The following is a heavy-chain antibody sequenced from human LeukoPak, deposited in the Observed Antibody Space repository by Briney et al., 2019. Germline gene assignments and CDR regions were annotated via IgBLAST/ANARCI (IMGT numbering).Heavy chain of an antibody. Sequence: SETLSLTCTVSGGSISSYYWSWIRQPAGKGLEWIGRIYTSGSTNYNPSLKSRVTMSVDTSKNQFSLKLSSATAADTAVYYCARDWFFHTPGYEVAAAAWGQGTLVTVSS. CDR1: GGSISSYY. J-gene: IGHJ5*02. D-gene: IGHD6-13*01. CDR3: ARDWFFHTPGYEVAAAA. V-gene: IGHV4-4*07. CDR2: IYTSGST.